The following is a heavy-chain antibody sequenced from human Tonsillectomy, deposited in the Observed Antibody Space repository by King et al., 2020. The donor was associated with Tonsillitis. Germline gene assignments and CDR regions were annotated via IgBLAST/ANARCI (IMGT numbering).Heavy chain of an antibody. Sequence: VQLVQSGAEVKKPGQSLRISCKGSGYTFNTYWIGWVRQMPGKGLEWMGVIYPDDSDTKYSPSFQGQVTLSADRSINTAYLQWNSLKASDTALYYCARLFSHVDETSTSPPYHLDYWGRGTLVTVSS. CDR2: IYPDDSDT. CDR1: GYTFNTYW. CDR3: ARLFSHVDETSTSPPYHLDY. J-gene: IGHJ4*02. V-gene: IGHV5-51*03. D-gene: IGHD5/OR15-5a*01.